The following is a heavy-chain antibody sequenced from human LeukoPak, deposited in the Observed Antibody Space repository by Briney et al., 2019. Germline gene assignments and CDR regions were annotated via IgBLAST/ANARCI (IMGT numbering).Heavy chain of an antibody. CDR2: IYYSGST. D-gene: IGHD4-17*01. J-gene: IGHJ5*02. V-gene: IGHV4-59*01. Sequence: SETLSLTCPVSGGSISSYYWSWIRQPPGKGLEWIGYIYYSGSTNYNPSLKSRVTISVDTSKNQFSLKLSSVTAADTAVYYCARGDYGDYSWFDPWGQGTLVTVSS. CDR1: GGSISSYY. CDR3: ARGDYGDYSWFDP.